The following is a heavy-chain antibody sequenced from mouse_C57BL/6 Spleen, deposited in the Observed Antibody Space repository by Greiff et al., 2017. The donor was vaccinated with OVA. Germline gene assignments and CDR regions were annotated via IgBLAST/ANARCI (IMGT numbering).Heavy chain of an antibody. V-gene: IGHV1-59*01. CDR3: AREGPVSYFDV. CDR2: IDPSDSYP. J-gene: IGHJ1*03. D-gene: IGHD3-3*01. CDR1: GYTFTSYW. Sequence: QVQLQQPGAELVRPGTSVKLSCKASGYTFTSYWMHWVKQRPGQGLEWIGVIDPSDSYPNYNQKFKGKATLTVDPSSSTAYMQLSSLTSEDSAVYYCAREGPVSYFDVWGTGTTVTVSS.